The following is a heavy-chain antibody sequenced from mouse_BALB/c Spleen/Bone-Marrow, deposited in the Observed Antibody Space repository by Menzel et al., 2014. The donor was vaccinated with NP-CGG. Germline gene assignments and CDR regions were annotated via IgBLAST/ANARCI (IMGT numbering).Heavy chain of an antibody. CDR3: ARLGYYGSFAF. J-gene: IGHJ3*01. Sequence: EVKVVESGGGLVQPGGSLKLSCAASGFDFSSFWTSWVRQAPGKGLEWIGEINPDSSTINYTPSLKDKFIISRDNAKNTLYLQMSKVRSEDTALYYCARLGYYGSFAFWGQGTLVTVSA. CDR2: INPDSSTI. D-gene: IGHD1-2*01. CDR1: GFDFSSFW. V-gene: IGHV4-1*02.